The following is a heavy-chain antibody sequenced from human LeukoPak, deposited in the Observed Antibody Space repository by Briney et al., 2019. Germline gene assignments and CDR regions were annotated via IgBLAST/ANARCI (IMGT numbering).Heavy chain of an antibody. V-gene: IGHV3-30*18. J-gene: IGHJ3*02. CDR2: MSYDGSNK. CDR3: AKDKYDIVGATASAFDI. Sequence: QPGGSLRLSCAASGFTFSSYGMHWVRQAPGKGLEWVAVMSYDGSNKYYADSVKGRFTISRDNSKNTLYLQMNSLRAEDTAEYYCAKDKYDIVGATASAFDIWGQGTMVTVSS. D-gene: IGHD1-26*01. CDR1: GFTFSSYG.